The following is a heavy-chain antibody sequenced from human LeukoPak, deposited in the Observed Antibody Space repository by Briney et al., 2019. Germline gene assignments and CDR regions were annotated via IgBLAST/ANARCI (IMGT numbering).Heavy chain of an antibody. J-gene: IGHJ4*02. V-gene: IGHV4-59*01. CDR1: GGSISSYY. CDR3: ARESRDVGTEGFDY. CDR2: IYYSGST. D-gene: IGHD5-24*01. Sequence: SETLSLTCTVSGGSISSYYWSWIRQSPGKGLEWIGYIYYSGSTKYNPSLKSRVTISVDTSKNQFSLKLSSVTAADTAVYYCARESRDVGTEGFDYWGQGTLVTVSS.